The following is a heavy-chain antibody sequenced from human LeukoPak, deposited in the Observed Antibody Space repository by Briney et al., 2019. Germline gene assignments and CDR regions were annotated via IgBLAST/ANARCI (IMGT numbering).Heavy chain of an antibody. D-gene: IGHD6-13*01. J-gene: IGHJ4*02. V-gene: IGHV3-66*01. CDR2: IYSGGST. CDR1: GFTVSSNY. Sequence: GGSLRLSCAASGFTVSSNYMSWVRQAPGKGLEWVSVIYSGGSTYYADSVKGRFTISRDNSKNTLYLQMDSLRAEDTAVYYCARAEYSSSWYYFDYWGQGTLVTVSS. CDR3: ARAEYSSSWYYFDY.